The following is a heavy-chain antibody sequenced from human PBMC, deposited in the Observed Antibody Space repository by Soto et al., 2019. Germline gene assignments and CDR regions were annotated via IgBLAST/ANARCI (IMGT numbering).Heavy chain of an antibody. J-gene: IGHJ4*02. CDR2: ISYDGSNK. CDR1: GFTFSSYA. Sequence: QVQLVESGGGVVQPGRSLRLSCAASGFTFSSYAMYWVRQAPGKGLEWVAVISYDGSNKYYADSVKGRFTISRDNSKNTLYLQMNSLRAEDTAVYYCAREKIRYFDYWGQGTLVTVSS. V-gene: IGHV3-30-3*01. CDR3: AREKIRYFDY. D-gene: IGHD3-9*01.